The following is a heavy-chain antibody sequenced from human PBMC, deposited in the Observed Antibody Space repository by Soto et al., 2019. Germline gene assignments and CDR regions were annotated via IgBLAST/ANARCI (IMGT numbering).Heavy chain of an antibody. CDR3: ATPLYSSSNYYYGMDV. Sequence: LRLSCAASGFTFSSYAMSWVRQAPGKGLEWVSTISGSGDSTYYADSVKGRFTISRDNSKNTLYLQMNSLRAEDTAVYYCATPLYSSSNYYYGMDVWGQGTTVTVSS. CDR1: GFTFSSYA. V-gene: IGHV3-23*01. CDR2: ISGSGDST. D-gene: IGHD6-6*01. J-gene: IGHJ6*02.